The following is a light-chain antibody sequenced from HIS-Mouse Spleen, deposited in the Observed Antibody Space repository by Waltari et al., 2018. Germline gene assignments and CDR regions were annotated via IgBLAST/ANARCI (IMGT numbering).Light chain of an antibody. V-gene: IGKV3-11*01. J-gene: IGKJ4*01. CDR1: QSFSSY. Sequence: DIVLTHSPATLSLSPGERATLSCRASQSFSSYLAWYQQKPGQAPRLLIYDASNRATGIPARFSGSGSGTDFTLTISSLEPEDFAVYYCQQRSNWPLTFGGGTKVEIK. CDR2: DAS. CDR3: QQRSNWPLT.